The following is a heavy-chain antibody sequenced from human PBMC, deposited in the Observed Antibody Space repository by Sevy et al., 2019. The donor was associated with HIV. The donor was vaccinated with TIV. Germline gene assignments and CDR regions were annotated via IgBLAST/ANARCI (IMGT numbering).Heavy chain of an antibody. Sequence: GGSLRLSSSASGFTFSSYAMHWVRQAPGKGLEYVSAISSKGGSTYYADSVKGRFTISRDNSKNTLYLQMSSLRAEDTAVYYCVKDGSYYGSGSYPARRAFDYWGQGTLVTVSS. D-gene: IGHD3-10*01. CDR1: GFTFSSYA. CDR3: VKDGSYYGSGSYPARRAFDY. J-gene: IGHJ4*02. CDR2: ISSKGGST. V-gene: IGHV3-64D*06.